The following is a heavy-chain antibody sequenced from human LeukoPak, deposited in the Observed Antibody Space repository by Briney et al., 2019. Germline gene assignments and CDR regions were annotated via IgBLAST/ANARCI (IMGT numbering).Heavy chain of an antibody. J-gene: IGHJ4*02. CDR2: IYYSGST. CDR3: ARDGDYDLVFDY. D-gene: IGHD3-3*01. V-gene: IGHV4-59*01. CDR1: GGSISSYY. Sequence: SETLSLTCTVSGGSISSYYWSWIRQPPGKGLEWIGYIYYSGSTNYNPSLKSRVTISVDTSKNQFSLKRSSVTAADTAVYYCARDGDYDLVFDYWGEGTLVTVSS.